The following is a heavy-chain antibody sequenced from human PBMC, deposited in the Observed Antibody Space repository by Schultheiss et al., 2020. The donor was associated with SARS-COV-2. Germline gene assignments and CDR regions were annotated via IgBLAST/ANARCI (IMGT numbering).Heavy chain of an antibody. J-gene: IGHJ4*02. V-gene: IGHV3-30*04. D-gene: IGHD1-26*01. CDR1: GFTFSSYS. Sequence: GGSLRLSCAASGFTFSSYSMHWVPQAPGKGLEWVAVISYDGSNKYYADSVKGRFTISRDNSKNTLYLQMNSLRAEDTAVYYCARVSGSQGYWGQGTLVTVSS. CDR2: ISYDGSNK. CDR3: ARVSGSQGY.